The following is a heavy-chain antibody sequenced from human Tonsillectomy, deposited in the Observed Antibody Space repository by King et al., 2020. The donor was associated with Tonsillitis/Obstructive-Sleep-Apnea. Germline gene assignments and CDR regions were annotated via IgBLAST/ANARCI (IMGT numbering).Heavy chain of an antibody. D-gene: IGHD2-21*02. CDR3: ARAVVATAAVETDWYSDV. CDR2: KYHRGST. V-gene: IGHV4-38-2*01. Sequence: QLQESGPGLVKPSETLSLTCAVSGYSISSGYYWGWVRQPPGKGLEWIAIKYHRGSTYYNPSLQSRVTISLDMSTNHFSLNLTSVTAADAAVYFCARAVVATAAVETDWYSDVWGRGTRVTVSS. CDR1: GYSISSGYY. J-gene: IGHJ2*01.